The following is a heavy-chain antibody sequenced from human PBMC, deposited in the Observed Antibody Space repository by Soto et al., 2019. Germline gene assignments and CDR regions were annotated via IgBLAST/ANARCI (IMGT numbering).Heavy chain of an antibody. CDR3: ARGGSGYTWFNEF. D-gene: IGHD3-22*01. Sequence: SVNVSCKSSGGLFSSYPISWVRQVPGQGLEWMGGIIPVFQTAYYTQRFQGRVTITADESTNTAYMELSSLRSEDTAIYYCARGGSGYTWFNEFWGQGTLVTVSS. CDR2: IIPVFQTA. J-gene: IGHJ4*02. V-gene: IGHV1-69*13. CDR1: GGLFSSYP.